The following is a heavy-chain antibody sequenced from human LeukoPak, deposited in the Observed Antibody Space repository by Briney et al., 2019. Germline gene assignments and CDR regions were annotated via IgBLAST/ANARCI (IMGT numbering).Heavy chain of an antibody. J-gene: IGHJ6*03. CDR3: ARDTTYYYGSGSYYNVKDYYYMDV. V-gene: IGHV4-59*12. CDR1: GFTFSSYA. CDR2: IYYSGST. Sequence: GSLRLSCAASGFTFSSYAMSWVRQAPGKGLEWIGYIYYSGSTNYNPSLKSRVTISVDTSKNQFSLKLSSVTAADTAVYYCARDTTYYYGSGSYYNVKDYYYMDVWGKGTTVTISS. D-gene: IGHD3-10*01.